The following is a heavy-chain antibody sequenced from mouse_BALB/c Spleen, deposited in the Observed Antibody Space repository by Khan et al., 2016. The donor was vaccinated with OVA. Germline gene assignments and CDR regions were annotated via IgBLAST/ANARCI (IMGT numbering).Heavy chain of an antibody. CDR2: IHPGGGYT. Sequence: QVRLQQSRSELVRPGTSVKMSCKAVGFTFTNYWIGWVKQRPGHGLEWIGDIHPGGGYTDYNEKFKVKTTLTADAFSSTAYMQLSSLTSEDSAIYYCARGSGNYYYFDYWGQGTTLTVSS. D-gene: IGHD1-1*02. J-gene: IGHJ2*01. CDR1: GFTFTNYW. V-gene: IGHV1-63*02. CDR3: ARGSGNYYYFDY.